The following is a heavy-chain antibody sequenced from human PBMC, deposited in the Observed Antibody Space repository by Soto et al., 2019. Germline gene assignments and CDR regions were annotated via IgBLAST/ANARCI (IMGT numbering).Heavy chain of an antibody. V-gene: IGHV4-34*01. CDR1: GGSFSGYY. Sequence: QVQLQQWGAGLLKPSETLSLTCAVYGGSFSGYYWSWIRQPPGKGLEWIGEINHSGSTNYNPSLKSRVTISVDKSKNQFSLKLSSVTAADTAVYYCARGRGGLVRFDYWGQGTLVTVSS. D-gene: IGHD3-9*01. J-gene: IGHJ4*02. CDR3: ARGRGGLVRFDY. CDR2: INHSGST.